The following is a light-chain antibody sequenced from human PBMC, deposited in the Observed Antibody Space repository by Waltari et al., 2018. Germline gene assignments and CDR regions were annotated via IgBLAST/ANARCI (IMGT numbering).Light chain of an antibody. J-gene: IGLJ2*01. CDR3: QTWGTAAHVV. Sequence: QLVVTQSPSASASLAASLNLTCTLSSGHSTSPVAMHQQHSQKGPRFLMKLNFDGTHDKGDGVPARFSGSNSGAERYLTISSLQSEDEADYYCQTWGTAAHVVFGGGTKLTVL. CDR1: SGHSTSP. CDR2: LNFDGTH. V-gene: IGLV4-69*01.